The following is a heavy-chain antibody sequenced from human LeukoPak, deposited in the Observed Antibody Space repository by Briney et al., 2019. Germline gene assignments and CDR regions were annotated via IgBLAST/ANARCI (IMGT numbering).Heavy chain of an antibody. J-gene: IGHJ6*03. V-gene: IGHV4-39*01. D-gene: IGHD4-11*01. CDR1: GGSISSSIYY. CDR2: VYYSGRT. Sequence: SETLSLTCTVSGGSISSSIYYWGWIRQPPGKGLEWIGSVYYSGRTYYNLSLKSRVTISVDTSKNQFSLKLSSVTAADTAVFYCARQPTYYYYYMDVWGKGTTVTVSS. CDR3: ARQPTYYYYYMDV.